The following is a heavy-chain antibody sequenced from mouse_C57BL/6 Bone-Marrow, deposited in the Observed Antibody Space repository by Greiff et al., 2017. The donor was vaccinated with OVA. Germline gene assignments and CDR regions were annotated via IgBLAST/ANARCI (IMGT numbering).Heavy chain of an antibody. Sequence: VQLQQPGAELVKPGASVKLSCKASGYTFTSYWMHWVKQRPGQGLEWIGMIHPNSGSTNYNEKFKSKATLTVDKSSSTAYMQLSSLTSEDSAVYDCARGRYYSKAWFAYWGQGTLVTVSA. CDR3: ARGRYYSKAWFAY. V-gene: IGHV1-64*01. J-gene: IGHJ3*01. CDR1: GYTFTSYW. D-gene: IGHD2-5*01. CDR2: IHPNSGST.